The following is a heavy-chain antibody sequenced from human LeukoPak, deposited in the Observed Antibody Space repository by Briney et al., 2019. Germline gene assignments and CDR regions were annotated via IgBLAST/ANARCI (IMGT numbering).Heavy chain of an antibody. V-gene: IGHV1-8*03. CDR3: ARSWSSGSYYCDY. CDR2: MSPNSGNT. CDR1: GYTFTTYE. Sequence: ASVKVSCKASGYTFTTYEIYWVRQATGQGLEWVGWMSPNSGNTVYAQKFQGRVTITRNISISTVYLELSSLRSEDTAVYYCARSWSSGSYYCDYWGQGTLVTVSS. D-gene: IGHD1-26*01. J-gene: IGHJ4*02.